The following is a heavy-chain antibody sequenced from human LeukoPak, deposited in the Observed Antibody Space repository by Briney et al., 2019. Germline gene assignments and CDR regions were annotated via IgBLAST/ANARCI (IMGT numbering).Heavy chain of an antibody. D-gene: IGHD2-8*01. CDR3: ARQMYLGGMDV. V-gene: IGHV4-59*08. CDR2: IYDSGST. J-gene: IGHJ6*02. Sequence: PSETLSLTCADSGASISSYFWSWIRQPPGKGLEWIGYIYDSGSTNYNPSLTSRVTISVDTSKNHFSLKLSSVTAADTALYYCARQMYLGGMDVWGQGTTVTVSS. CDR1: GASISSYF.